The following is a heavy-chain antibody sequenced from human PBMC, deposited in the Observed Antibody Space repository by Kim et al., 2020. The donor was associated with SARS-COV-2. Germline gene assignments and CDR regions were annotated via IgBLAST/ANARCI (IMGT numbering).Heavy chain of an antibody. CDR1: GYTFTSYG. CDR2: ISAYNGNT. V-gene: IGHV1-18*01. J-gene: IGHJ4*02. D-gene: IGHD6-19*01. CDR3: ARIIGYSSGWYGENYYFDY. Sequence: ASVKVSCKASGYTFTSYGISWVRQAPGQGLEWMGWISAYNGNTNYAQKLQGRVTMTTDTSTSTAYMELRSLRSDDTAVYYCARIIGYSSGWYGENYYFDYWGQGTLVTVSS.